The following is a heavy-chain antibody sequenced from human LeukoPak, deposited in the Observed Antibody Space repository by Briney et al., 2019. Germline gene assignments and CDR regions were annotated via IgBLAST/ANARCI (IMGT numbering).Heavy chain of an antibody. V-gene: IGHV3-33*08. CDR1: GFTFSSYG. Sequence: GGSLRLSCVASGFTFSSYGMHWVRQAPGKGLEWVADIWYDGSNKFYADSVKGGFTISRDNSQNMLYLQMNSLRAEDTAMSYCARDRPAADLDYWGQGTLVTVSS. CDR3: ARDRPAADLDY. D-gene: IGHD6-13*01. J-gene: IGHJ4*02. CDR2: IWYDGSNK.